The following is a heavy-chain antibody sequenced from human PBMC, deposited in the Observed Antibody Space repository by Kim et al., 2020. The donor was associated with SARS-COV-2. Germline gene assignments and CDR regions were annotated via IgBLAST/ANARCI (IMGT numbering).Heavy chain of an antibody. CDR2: INPSGGST. Sequence: ASVKVSCKASGYTFTSYYMHWVRQAPGQGLEWMGIINPSGGSTSYAQKFQGRVTMTRDTSTSTVYMELSSLRSEDTAVYYCARDMGIAPSVETRYYGMDVGGQGTTVTVSS. D-gene: IGHD5-18*01. CDR3: ARDMGIAPSVETRYYGMDV. V-gene: IGHV1-46*01. J-gene: IGHJ6*02. CDR1: GYTFTSYY.